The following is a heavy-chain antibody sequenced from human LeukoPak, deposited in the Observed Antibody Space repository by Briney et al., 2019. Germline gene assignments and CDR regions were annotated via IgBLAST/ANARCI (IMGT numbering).Heavy chain of an antibody. D-gene: IGHD1-26*01. Sequence: GGSLRLSCAASGFSVSSNYMSWVRQAPGKGLEWVSLIYSGGSTYYADSVKGRFTISRDNSKNTLFLQMNSLRAEDTAIYYCAKNGGSYRTNYYYYYMDVWSKGTTVTISS. J-gene: IGHJ6*03. V-gene: IGHV3-66*01. CDR3: AKNGGSYRTNYYYYYMDV. CDR2: IYSGGST. CDR1: GFSVSSNY.